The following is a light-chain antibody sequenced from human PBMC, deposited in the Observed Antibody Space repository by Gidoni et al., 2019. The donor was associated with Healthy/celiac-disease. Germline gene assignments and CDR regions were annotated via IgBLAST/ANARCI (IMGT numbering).Light chain of an antibody. J-gene: IGLJ3*02. V-gene: IGLV2-11*01. CDR3: CSFTGTYTWV. Sequence: QSALTQPRSVSGSPGQSVTISCTGTSSNVGDYNYVSWYQQHPGNAPKLMIFDATKRPSVVPDRFSGSKSGNTASLTISGLQADDEADYYCCSFTGTYTWVFGGGTKLTVL. CDR2: DAT. CDR1: SSNVGDYNY.